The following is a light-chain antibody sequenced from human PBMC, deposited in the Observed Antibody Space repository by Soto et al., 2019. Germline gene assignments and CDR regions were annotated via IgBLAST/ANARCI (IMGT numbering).Light chain of an antibody. J-gene: IGLJ1*01. CDR2: DVS. CDR3: SSYTGSGTDV. V-gene: IGLV2-14*01. Sequence: SALPQPASVSVSPGQSIAISCTGTSSDVGGYNFVSWYQQYPGKAPKLMIFDVSNRPSGTSDRFSGSKSGDTASLTISGLQAEDEADYYCSSYTGSGTDVFGTGTKVTVL. CDR1: SSDVGGYNF.